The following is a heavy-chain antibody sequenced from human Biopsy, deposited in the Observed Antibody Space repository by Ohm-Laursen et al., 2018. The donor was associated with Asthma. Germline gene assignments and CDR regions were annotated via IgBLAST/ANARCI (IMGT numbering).Heavy chain of an antibody. CDR3: ARTYYDFLTGQVNDAFAL. Sequence: SVKVSCKPSGYTFIHFAIHWVRQAPGQRLEWMGWINAGDGNTKYSQKFQGRVTITRDTSASTAYMDLRSLRSEDTAMYYCARTYYDFLTGQVNDAFALWGRGTMVTVSS. J-gene: IGHJ3*01. V-gene: IGHV1-3*01. CDR1: GYTFIHFA. CDR2: INAGDGNT. D-gene: IGHD3-9*01.